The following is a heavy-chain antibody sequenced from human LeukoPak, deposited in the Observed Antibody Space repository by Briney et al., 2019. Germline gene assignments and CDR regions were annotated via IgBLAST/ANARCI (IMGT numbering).Heavy chain of an antibody. CDR1: GGSISSSSYY. V-gene: IGHV4-39*07. J-gene: IGHJ6*03. Sequence: SETLSLTCTVSGGSISSSSYYWGWTRQPPGKGLEWIGSIYYSGSTYYNPSLKSRVTMSVDTSKNQFSLKLSSVTAADTAVYYCARRGTYYYGSGYYMDVWGKGTTVTVSS. CDR3: ARRGTYYYGSGYYMDV. CDR2: IYYSGST. D-gene: IGHD3-10*01.